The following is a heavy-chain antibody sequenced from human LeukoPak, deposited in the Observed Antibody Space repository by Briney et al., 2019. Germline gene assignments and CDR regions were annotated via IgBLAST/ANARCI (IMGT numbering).Heavy chain of an antibody. D-gene: IGHD5-18*01. CDR2: IYTSGST. CDR3: ARVGEYSYGSTYYFDY. J-gene: IGHJ4*02. Sequence: SETLSPTCTVSGVSISSYYWSWIRQPAGKGLEWVGRIYTSGSTNYNPSLKSRVTISVDTSKNQFSLKLSSVTAADTAVYYCARVGEYSYGSTYYFDYWGQGTLVTVSS. V-gene: IGHV4-4*07. CDR1: GVSISSYY.